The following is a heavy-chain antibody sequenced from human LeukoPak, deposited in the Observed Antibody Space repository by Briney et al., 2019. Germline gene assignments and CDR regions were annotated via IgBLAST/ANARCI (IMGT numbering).Heavy chain of an antibody. CDR1: GFTFSSYE. Sequence: GGSLRLSCAASGFTFSSYEMNWVRQAPGKGLEWVSYISSSGSTIYYADSVKGRFTISRDNAKDSLYLQMNSLRAEDTAVYYCARDGVLWFGELPDAFDIWGQGTMVTVSS. CDR3: ARDGVLWFGELPDAFDI. CDR2: ISSSGSTI. J-gene: IGHJ3*02. V-gene: IGHV3-48*03. D-gene: IGHD3-10*01.